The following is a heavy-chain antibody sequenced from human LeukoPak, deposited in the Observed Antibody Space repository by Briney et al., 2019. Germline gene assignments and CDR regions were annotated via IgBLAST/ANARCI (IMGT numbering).Heavy chain of an antibody. J-gene: IGHJ5*02. V-gene: IGHV1-2*02. D-gene: IGHD1-26*01. CDR3: ARDKGGYRSAVYWFDP. CDR2: INPNSGGT. CDR1: GYTFTGYD. Sequence: ASVKVSCKASGYTFTGYDMHWVRQAPGQGLEWMGWINPNSGGTNYAQKFQGRVTMTRDTSISTAYMELSRLRSDDTAVYYCARDKGGYRSAVYWFDPWGQGTLVTVSS.